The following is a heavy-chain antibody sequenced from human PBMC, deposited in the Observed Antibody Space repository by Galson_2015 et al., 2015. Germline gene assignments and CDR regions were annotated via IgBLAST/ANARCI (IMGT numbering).Heavy chain of an antibody. V-gene: IGHV4-39*01. J-gene: IGHJ4*02. Sequence: SETLSLTCTVSGASISSTTDYWGWIRQPPGEGLEWIGSIHYRGSTYYNPSLKSRVIISVDTSKNQFSLMLSSVTAAETAVYYCARHSGRYYYSSGGYSSPYYFDYWGQGTLVTVSS. CDR2: IHYRGST. CDR3: ARHSGRYYYSSGGYSSPYYFDY. D-gene: IGHD3-10*01. CDR1: GASISSTTDY.